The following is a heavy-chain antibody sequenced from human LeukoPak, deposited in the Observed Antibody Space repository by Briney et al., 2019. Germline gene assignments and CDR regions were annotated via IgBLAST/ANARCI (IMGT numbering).Heavy chain of an antibody. D-gene: IGHD1-1*01. CDR2: ISSSSSTI. CDR3: ARDLVLPTGVGNLDY. V-gene: IGHV3-48*01. Sequence: PGGSLRLSCAASGFTFSSYSMNWVRQAPGKGLEWVSYISSSSSTIYYADSVKGRFTISRDNAKNSLYLQMNSLRAEDTAVYYCARDLVLPTGVGNLDYWGQGTLVTVSS. J-gene: IGHJ4*02. CDR1: GFTFSSYS.